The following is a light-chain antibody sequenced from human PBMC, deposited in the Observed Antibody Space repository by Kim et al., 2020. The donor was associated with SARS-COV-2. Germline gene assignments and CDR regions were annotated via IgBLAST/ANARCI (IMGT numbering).Light chain of an antibody. V-gene: IGKV1-12*01. Sequence: DIQMTQSPSSVSASLGDRVTISCRASQGIGSWLAWYQRKPGKAPKLLIYGASSLQSGVPSRFSGSGSGTDFNLTINSLQPEDFATYYCQQAHSFPITFGQGTRLEIK. J-gene: IGKJ5*01. CDR3: QQAHSFPIT. CDR2: GAS. CDR1: QGIGSW.